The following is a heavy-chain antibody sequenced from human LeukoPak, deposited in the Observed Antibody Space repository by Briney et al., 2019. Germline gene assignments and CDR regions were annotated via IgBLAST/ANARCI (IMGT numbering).Heavy chain of an antibody. CDR3: ARGSIWGYSGYDPSFDY. D-gene: IGHD5-12*01. CDR2: IWYDGSNK. V-gene: IGHV3-33*08. Sequence: PGGSLRLSCAASGFTFSSYAMHWVRQAPGKGLEWVAVIWYDGSNKYYADSVKGRFTISRDNSKNTLYLQMNSLRAEDTAVYYCARGSIWGYSGYDPSFDYWGQGTLVTVSS. J-gene: IGHJ4*02. CDR1: GFTFSSYA.